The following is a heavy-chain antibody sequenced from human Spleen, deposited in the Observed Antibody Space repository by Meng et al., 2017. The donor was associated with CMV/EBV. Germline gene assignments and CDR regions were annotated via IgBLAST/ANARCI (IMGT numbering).Heavy chain of an antibody. CDR2: SYYTGDT. D-gene: IGHD3-10*01. CDR3: ARQYGSGSWAFDY. CDR1: GGSIRTSSYY. Sequence: TVSGGSIRTSSYYWGWFRQPPGKGLEWIGNSYYTGDTYYNPSLKSRLTISVDTSKNQFSLKLRSVTAADTAVYYCARQYGSGSWAFDYWGQGTLVTVSS. V-gene: IGHV4-39*01. J-gene: IGHJ4*02.